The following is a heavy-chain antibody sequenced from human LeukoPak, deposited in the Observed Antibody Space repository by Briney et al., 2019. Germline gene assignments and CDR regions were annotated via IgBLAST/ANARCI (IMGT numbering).Heavy chain of an antibody. D-gene: IGHD6-19*01. V-gene: IGHV3-64D*08. CDR2: ISSNGGST. Sequence: GGTLRLSCSASGFTFSNYATYWVRQAPGKGLEYISAISSNGGSTYYADSVKGRFTISRDNSKNTLYLQMSSLRSEDKAVYYCVKNGVYTSGSDGGYFDYWGQGTLVTVSS. CDR3: VKNGVYTSGSDGGYFDY. CDR1: GFTFSNYA. J-gene: IGHJ4*02.